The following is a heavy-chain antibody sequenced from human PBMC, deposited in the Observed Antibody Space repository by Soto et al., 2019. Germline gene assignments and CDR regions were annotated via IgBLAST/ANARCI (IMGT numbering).Heavy chain of an antibody. J-gene: IGHJ3*02. Sequence: GGSLRLSCAASGFTFSTYTMNWVRQAPGMGLEWVSSISTSGSYIYSADSVKGRLTISRDNAKNSLFLQMNSLRAADTAVYYCARATGVHDAFDIWGQGTMVTVSS. V-gene: IGHV3-21*01. CDR1: GFTFSTYT. CDR2: ISTSGSYI. D-gene: IGHD2-8*01. CDR3: ARATGVHDAFDI.